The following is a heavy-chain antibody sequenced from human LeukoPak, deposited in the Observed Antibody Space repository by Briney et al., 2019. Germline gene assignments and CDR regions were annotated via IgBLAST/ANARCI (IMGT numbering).Heavy chain of an antibody. CDR2: ISSSSSYI. CDR3: AREHYDSSGYSDAFDI. Sequence: GGSLRLSCAASGFTFSSYSMNWVRQAPGKGLEWVSSISSSSSYIYYADSVKGRFTISRDNSKNTLYLQMNSLRVEDTAVYYCAREHYDSSGYSDAFDIWGQGTMVTVSS. D-gene: IGHD3-22*01. V-gene: IGHV3-21*04. J-gene: IGHJ3*02. CDR1: GFTFSSYS.